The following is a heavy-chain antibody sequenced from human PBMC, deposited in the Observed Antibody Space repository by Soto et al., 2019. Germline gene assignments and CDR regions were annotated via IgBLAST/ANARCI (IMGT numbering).Heavy chain of an antibody. V-gene: IGHV4-59*08. CDR3: ARGLWWWSY. J-gene: IGHJ4*02. Sequence: PSETLSLTCTVSGGSISSYYWSWIRQPPGKGLEWIGYIYYSGSTNYNPSLKSRVTISVDTSKNQFSLKLSSVTAADTAVYYCARGLWWWSYWGQGTLVTVSS. CDR1: GGSISSYY. CDR2: IYYSGST. D-gene: IGHD2-21*01.